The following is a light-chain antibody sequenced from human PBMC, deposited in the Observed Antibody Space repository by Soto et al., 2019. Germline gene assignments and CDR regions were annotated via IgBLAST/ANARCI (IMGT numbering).Light chain of an antibody. CDR3: QQFSIYPLT. Sequence: IQLTQSPSSLSASVGDRVTITCRASLGVSSAFAWYQHKPGRPPKPLIYDASSLESGVPSRFSGSGSGTDFTLTISSLQPEDFATYYCQQFSIYPLTFGGGTKVEIK. J-gene: IGKJ4*01. CDR1: LGVSSA. V-gene: IGKV1-13*02. CDR2: DAS.